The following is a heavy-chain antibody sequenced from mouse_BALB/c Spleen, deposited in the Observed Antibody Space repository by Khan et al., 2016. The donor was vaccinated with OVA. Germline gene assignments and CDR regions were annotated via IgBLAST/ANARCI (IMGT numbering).Heavy chain of an antibody. CDR1: GYSITSDYA. CDR3: ARWFAY. Sequence: EVQLQESGPGLVKPSQSLSLTCTVTGYSITSDYAWNWIRQFPGNKLEWMGYISYSGSTTYNPYLKSRISITRDTSRNQFFMQLTSLTTEDTANFCCARWFAYWGQGTLVTVSA. V-gene: IGHV3-2*02. CDR2: ISYSGST. J-gene: IGHJ3*01.